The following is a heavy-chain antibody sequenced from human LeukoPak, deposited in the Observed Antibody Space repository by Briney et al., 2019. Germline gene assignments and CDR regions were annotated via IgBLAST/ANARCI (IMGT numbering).Heavy chain of an antibody. D-gene: IGHD2-2*01. CDR3: AREPLVVPAAISYYGVDV. CDR1: GGSISSGDYY. Sequence: SQTLSLTCTVSGGSISSGDYYWSWIRQPPGKGLEWIGYIYYSGSTYYNPSLKSRVTISVDTSKNQFSLRLSSVTAADTAVYYCAREPLVVPAAISYYGVDVWGQGTTVTVSS. J-gene: IGHJ6*02. CDR2: IYYSGST. V-gene: IGHV4-30-4*01.